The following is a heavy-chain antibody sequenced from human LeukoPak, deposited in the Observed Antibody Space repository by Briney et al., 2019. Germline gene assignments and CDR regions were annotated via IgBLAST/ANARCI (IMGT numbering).Heavy chain of an antibody. J-gene: IGHJ5*02. Sequence: ASVKVSCKASGYTFTDYYIHWVRQAPGQGLEWMGIINPSGGSTSYAQKFQGRVTMTRDTSTSTVYMELSSLRSEDTAVYYCAREGLGLRYFDWPKGNWFDPWGQGTLVTVSS. CDR2: INPSGGST. CDR3: AREGLGLRYFDWPKGNWFDP. D-gene: IGHD3-9*01. CDR1: GYTFTDYY. V-gene: IGHV1-46*01.